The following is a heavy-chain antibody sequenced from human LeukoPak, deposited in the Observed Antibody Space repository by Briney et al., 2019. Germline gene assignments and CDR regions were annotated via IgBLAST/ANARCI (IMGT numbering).Heavy chain of an antibody. Sequence: GASVKVSCKVSGDTLTELSMHWVRQAPGKGLEWMGGFDPEDGETIYAQKFQGRVTMTEDTSTDTAYMELSSLRSEDTAVYYCATSPPLTTYGDYRDYWGQGTLVTVSS. J-gene: IGHJ4*02. V-gene: IGHV1-24*01. CDR2: FDPEDGET. D-gene: IGHD4-17*01. CDR1: GDTLTELS. CDR3: ATSPPLTTYGDYRDY.